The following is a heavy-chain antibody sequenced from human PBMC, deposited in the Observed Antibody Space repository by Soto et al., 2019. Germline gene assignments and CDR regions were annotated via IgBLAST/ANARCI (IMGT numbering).Heavy chain of an antibody. CDR3: ARGGKLGGDLDV. CDR1: GGTFGRYT. D-gene: IGHD3-10*01. CDR2: IIPILETA. Sequence: QVQLVQSGAEVKKPGSSVKVSCKASGGTFGRYTLSWVRQAPGQGLEWMGWIIPILETANYARRFQGRLTITADTSTGTAYMALSGPTSDDTGVYYCARGGKLGGDLDVWGKGTPVTVSS. V-gene: IGHV1-69*08. J-gene: IGHJ6*01.